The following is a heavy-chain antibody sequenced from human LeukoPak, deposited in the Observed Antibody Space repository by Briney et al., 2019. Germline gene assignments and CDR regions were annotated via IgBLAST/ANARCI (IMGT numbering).Heavy chain of an antibody. CDR2: INPSGGST. V-gene: IGHV1-46*01. J-gene: IGHJ4*02. CDR3: ARGGRGWLQPIDY. D-gene: IGHD5-24*01. Sequence: ASVKVSCKASGYTFTGYYMHWVRQAPGQGLEWMGIINPSGGSTTYAQKFQGRVTMARDTSTSTVYMELSSLRSEDTAVYYCARGGRGWLQPIDYWGQGTLVTVSS. CDR1: GYTFTGYY.